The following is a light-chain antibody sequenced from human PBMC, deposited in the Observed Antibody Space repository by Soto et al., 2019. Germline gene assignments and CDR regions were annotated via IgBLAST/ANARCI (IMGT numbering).Light chain of an antibody. V-gene: IGKV3-15*01. CDR3: QQYDNWPLT. CDR2: GAS. J-gene: IGKJ4*01. CDR1: QRVSSN. Sequence: IVMTQSPATLSVSPGERATLSCRASQRVSSNLAWYQQKPGQAPRLLIYGASTRATGIPATFSGSGSGTEFTLTISSLQSEDFAVYYCQQYDNWPLTFGGGTKVDIK.